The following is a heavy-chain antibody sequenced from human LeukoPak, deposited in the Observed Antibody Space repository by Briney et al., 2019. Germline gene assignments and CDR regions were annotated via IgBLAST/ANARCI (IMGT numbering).Heavy chain of an antibody. V-gene: IGHV5-51*01. Sequence: GESLKISCQGSGYNFISNWIGWVRQTPGKGLEFLGIIYPHDSETIYSPSFQGQVTISADKSISTAYLQWSSLKASDTAMYYCARPRDGYSSSWYYFDYWGQGTLVTVSS. J-gene: IGHJ4*02. CDR3: ARPRDGYSSSWYYFDY. CDR2: IYPHDSET. D-gene: IGHD6-13*01. CDR1: GYNFISNW.